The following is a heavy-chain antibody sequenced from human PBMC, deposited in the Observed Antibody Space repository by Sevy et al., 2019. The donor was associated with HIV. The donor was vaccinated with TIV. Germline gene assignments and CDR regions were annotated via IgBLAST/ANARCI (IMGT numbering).Heavy chain of an antibody. D-gene: IGHD3-22*01. V-gene: IGHV6-1*01. J-gene: IGHJ5*02. CDR3: ARVKGGTYYYDSSGPFDP. CDR2: TYYRSKWYN. Sequence: SETLSLTCAISGDSVSSNSAAWNWIRQSPSRGLEWLGRTYYRSKWYNDYAVSVKSRITINPDTSENQFSLQLNSVTPEDTAVYYCARVKGGTYYYDSSGPFDPWGQGTLVTVSS. CDR1: GDSVSSNSAA.